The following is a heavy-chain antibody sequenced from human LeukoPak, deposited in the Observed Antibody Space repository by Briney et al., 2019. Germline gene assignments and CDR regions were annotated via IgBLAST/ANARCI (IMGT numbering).Heavy chain of an antibody. CDR2: VSLSGST. CDR1: VASASSGSSY. V-gene: IGHV4-61*01. J-gene: IGHJ4*02. Sequence: ETLCLTSAVSVASASSGSSYWSSVRQPPGNGLGWIVSVSLSGSTTYNPSLKSRGTISVDTSKNQISLKLSSVTAADTAVYYCTRGVLGTTRGVDYWGQGTLVTVSS. D-gene: IGHD7-27*01. CDR3: TRGVLGTTRGVDY.